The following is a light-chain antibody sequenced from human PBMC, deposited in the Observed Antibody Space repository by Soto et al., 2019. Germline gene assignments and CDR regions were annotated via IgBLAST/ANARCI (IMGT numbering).Light chain of an antibody. CDR1: QGISNY. J-gene: IGKJ5*01. V-gene: IGKV1-27*01. CDR3: QKYNSALLIT. CDR2: AAS. Sequence: DIQMTQSPSSLSASVGDTFTITCRASQGISNYLAWYQQKPWKVPKLLIYAASTLQSGVPSRFSGSGSGTDFTLTISSLQPEDVATYYCQKYNSALLITFGQGTRLEI.